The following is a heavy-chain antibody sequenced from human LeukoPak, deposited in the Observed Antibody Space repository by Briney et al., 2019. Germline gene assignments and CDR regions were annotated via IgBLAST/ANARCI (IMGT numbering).Heavy chain of an antibody. J-gene: IGHJ4*02. V-gene: IGHV4-30-4*01. Sequence: SETLSLTCTLSGGSISSGDYYWSWIRQPPGKGLEWIGYIHYSGSTYYNPSLKSRVTISIDTSKNQFSLKLSSVTAADTAVYYCARDLEGYGGPFDYWGQGTLVTVSS. CDR3: ARDLEGYGGPFDY. CDR2: IHYSGST. D-gene: IGHD4-23*01. CDR1: GGSISSGDYY.